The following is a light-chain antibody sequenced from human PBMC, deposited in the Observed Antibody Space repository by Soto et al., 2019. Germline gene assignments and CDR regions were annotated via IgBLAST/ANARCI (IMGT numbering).Light chain of an antibody. Sequence: QPVLTQPASVSGSPGQSITVSCTGTSSDVGKYNLVSWYQQHPGKAPKLMIYEATKRPSGVSNRFSGSKSANTASLTISGLQAEDEADYYCSSHAGRGTVVFGGGTKLTVL. CDR2: EAT. CDR1: SSDVGKYNL. V-gene: IGLV2-23*01. CDR3: SSHAGRGTVV. J-gene: IGLJ2*01.